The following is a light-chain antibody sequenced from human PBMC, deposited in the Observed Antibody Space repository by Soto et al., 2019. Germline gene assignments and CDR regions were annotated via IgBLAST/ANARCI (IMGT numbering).Light chain of an antibody. CDR2: AAS. Sequence: DIQMTQSPSSLSASVGDRVTITCRASQSIDTSLNWYQQKPGKAPELLIYAASSLQSGVPSRFSGSGSGTHFTLTISSLQPEDFATYYCQQSYSTPYTFVQGTKLEIK. V-gene: IGKV1-39*01. CDR3: QQSYSTPYT. CDR1: QSIDTS. J-gene: IGKJ2*01.